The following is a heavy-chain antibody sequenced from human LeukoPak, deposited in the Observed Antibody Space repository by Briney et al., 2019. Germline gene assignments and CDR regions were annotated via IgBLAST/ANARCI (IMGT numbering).Heavy chain of an antibody. J-gene: IGHJ4*02. CDR3: VYYDSSGYYYGRLRY. CDR1: GFTFSSYS. V-gene: IGHV3-48*01. D-gene: IGHD3-22*01. CDR2: ISSSSSTI. Sequence: GGSLRLSCAASGFTFSSYSMNWVRQAPGKGLEWVSYISSSSSTIYYADSVKGRFTISRDNAKNSLYLQMNSLRAEDTATYYCVYYDSSGYYYGRLRYWGQGTLVTVSS.